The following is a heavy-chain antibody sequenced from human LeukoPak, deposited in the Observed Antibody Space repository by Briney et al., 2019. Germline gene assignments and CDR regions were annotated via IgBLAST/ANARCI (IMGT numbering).Heavy chain of an antibody. CDR3: AKRSGNYAFDY. J-gene: IGHJ4*02. CDR2: IKTDGSSL. CDR1: GFTFSSYW. Sequence: GGSLRLSCEASGFTFSSYWMHWVRQAPGKGLEWVARIKTDGSSLTYADSVKGRFTISRDNAKNSLYLQMNSLRAEDTAVYYCAKRSGNYAFDYWGQGTLVTVSS. V-gene: IGHV3-74*01. D-gene: IGHD4-11*01.